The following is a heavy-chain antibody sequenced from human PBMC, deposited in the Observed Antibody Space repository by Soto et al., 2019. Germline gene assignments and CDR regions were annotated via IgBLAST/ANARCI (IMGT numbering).Heavy chain of an antibody. CDR3: ARDSFIVVVPAPNWFDP. Sequence: RASVKVSCKASGYTFTSYGISWVRQAPGQGLEWMGWISAYNGNTNYAQRLQGRVTMTTDTSTSTAYVELRSLRSDDTAVYYCARDSFIVVVPAPNWFDPWGQGTLVTVSS. V-gene: IGHV1-18*04. CDR2: ISAYNGNT. CDR1: GYTFTSYG. D-gene: IGHD2-2*01. J-gene: IGHJ5*02.